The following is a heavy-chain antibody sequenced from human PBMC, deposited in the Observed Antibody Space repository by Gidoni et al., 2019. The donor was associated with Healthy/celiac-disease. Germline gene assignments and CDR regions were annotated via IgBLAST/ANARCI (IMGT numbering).Heavy chain of an antibody. CDR2: IIPIFGTA. V-gene: IGHV1-69*01. Sequence: QVQLVQSGAEVKKPGSSVKVSRKASGGTFRSDAISWVRQAPGQGLEWMGGIIPIFGTAHYAQQFQGRVTITADASTSTAYMELSSLRSEATAVYYCALAPRVSLLGIDAFDLWGQGTMVTVSS. D-gene: IGHD7-27*01. CDR3: ALAPRVSLLGIDAFDL. J-gene: IGHJ3*01. CDR1: GGTFRSDA.